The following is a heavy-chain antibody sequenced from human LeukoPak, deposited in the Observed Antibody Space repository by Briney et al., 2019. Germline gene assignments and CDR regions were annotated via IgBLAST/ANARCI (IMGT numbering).Heavy chain of an antibody. V-gene: IGHV1-2*06. CDR2: INPNSGCT. D-gene: IGHD2-21*02. CDR3: ARGTGGGDCNS. Sequence: GASVKVSCXASGYTFTGYYMHWGRQAPGQGLEWMGRINPNSGCTNCAQKFQGRVTMTRDTSISTAYMELRRLRSDDTAVYYCARGTGGGDCNSWGQGTLVTVSS. CDR1: GYTFTGYY. J-gene: IGHJ5*02.